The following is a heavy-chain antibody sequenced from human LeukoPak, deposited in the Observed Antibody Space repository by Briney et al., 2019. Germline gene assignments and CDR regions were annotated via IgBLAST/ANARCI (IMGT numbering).Heavy chain of an antibody. D-gene: IGHD5-24*01. CDR3: ARDQARDGYNGAFDI. CDR2: ISSSGSTI. CDR1: GFTFSSYA. J-gene: IGHJ3*02. V-gene: IGHV3-48*03. Sequence: GGSLRLSCAASGFTFSSYAMSWVRQAPGKGLEWVSYISSSGSTIYYADSVKGRFTISRDNAKNSLYLQMNSLRAEDTAVYYCARDQARDGYNGAFDIWGQGTMVTVSS.